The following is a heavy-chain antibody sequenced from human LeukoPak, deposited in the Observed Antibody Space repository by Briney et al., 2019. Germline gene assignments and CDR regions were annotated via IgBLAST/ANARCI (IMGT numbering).Heavy chain of an antibody. Sequence: GGSLRLSCAASGFTFSSCGMHWVRQAPGKGLEWVAFIRYDGSNKYYADSVKGRFTISRDNSKNTLYLQMNSLRAEDTAVYYCAVRFSPVDDAFDIWGQGTMVTVSS. CDR2: IRYDGSNK. CDR1: GFTFSSCG. CDR3: AVRFSPVDDAFDI. V-gene: IGHV3-30*02. J-gene: IGHJ3*02. D-gene: IGHD3-3*01.